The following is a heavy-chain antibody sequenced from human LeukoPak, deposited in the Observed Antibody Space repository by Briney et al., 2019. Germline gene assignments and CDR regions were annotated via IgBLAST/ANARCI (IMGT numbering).Heavy chain of an antibody. CDR2: MYHTGGF. CDR1: GDSINSINW. Sequence: PSETLSLTCAVSGDSINSINWWSWVQQPPGQGLEWIGEMYHTGGFNYNPSLKSRVTISLDKSQNQFSLRLSSVTAADTAVYYCARNPRDGYTFDYWGQGTLVTVSS. CDR3: ARNPRDGYTFDY. J-gene: IGHJ4*02. D-gene: IGHD5-24*01. V-gene: IGHV4-4*02.